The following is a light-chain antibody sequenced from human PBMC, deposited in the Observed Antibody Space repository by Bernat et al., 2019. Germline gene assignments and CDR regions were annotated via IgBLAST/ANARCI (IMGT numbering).Light chain of an antibody. V-gene: IGLV2-8*01. CDR2: DVN. J-gene: IGLJ2*01. Sequence: QSALTQPPSASGSPGQSVTISCTGTRSDVGGYNFVSWYQLRPGQAPKLMIYDVNKRPSGVPDRFSGSKSGNTASLTISGLPAGDEAYYYRAPYASSYHLVVFGGGTKLAVL. CDR1: RSDVGGYNF. CDR3: APYASSYHLVV.